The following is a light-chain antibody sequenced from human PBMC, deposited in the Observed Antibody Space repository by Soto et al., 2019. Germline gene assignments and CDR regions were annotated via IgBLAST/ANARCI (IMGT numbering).Light chain of an antibody. V-gene: IGKV1-27*01. CDR2: GAS. Sequence: DIQMTQSPSSLSASVGDRVTITSRASQGISNNLAWYQQKPGNVPKLLIYGASTLQSGVPSRFSGSGSGTDFTLTISSLQPEDVATYYCQKYDSAPLTFGQGTKVEFK. CDR3: QKYDSAPLT. CDR1: QGISNN. J-gene: IGKJ1*01.